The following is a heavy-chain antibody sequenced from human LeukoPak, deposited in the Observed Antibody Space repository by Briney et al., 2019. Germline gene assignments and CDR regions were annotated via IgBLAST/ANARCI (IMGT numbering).Heavy chain of an antibody. CDR3: ARESGSRSYYYYMDV. CDR1: GFTFSSFS. Sequence: GGSLRLSCAASGFTFSSFSMNWVRQAPGKGLEWVSSISSTSSYIYYADSVKGRFTTSRDKDKNSVYLQMTSLRAEDTAVYYCARESGSRSYYYYMDVWGKGTTVTVSS. J-gene: IGHJ6*03. CDR2: ISSTSSYI. V-gene: IGHV3-21*01. D-gene: IGHD2-2*01.